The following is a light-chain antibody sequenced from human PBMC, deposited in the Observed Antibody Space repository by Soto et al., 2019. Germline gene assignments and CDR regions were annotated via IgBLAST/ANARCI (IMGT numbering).Light chain of an antibody. Sequence: DIQMTQSPPSLSASVGDRVTITCRASQGISNYLAWYQQKPGELPKLVIYAASILQTGVPSRFSGNGSGTDFTLTISSPQPEDFATYYCQQSYSTPRKVGTGPKVEL. CDR2: AAS. J-gene: IGKJ4*01. V-gene: IGKV1-27*01. CDR1: QGISNY. CDR3: QQSYSTPRK.